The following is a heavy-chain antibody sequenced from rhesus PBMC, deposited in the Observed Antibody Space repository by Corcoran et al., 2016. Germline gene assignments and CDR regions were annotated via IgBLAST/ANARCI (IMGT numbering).Heavy chain of an antibody. V-gene: IGHV1-111*02. CDR2: VDPKDGET. D-gene: IGHD6-37*01. CDR1: GYTFTDYY. CDR3: ATDLIPTGGWGRFDV. J-gene: IGHJ5-1*01. Sequence: EVQLVQSGAEVKKPGDSVKISCEASGYTFTDYYLHLVRQAPGTVLEWMGWVDPKDGETIPEQKFQDRCTITADTSTDTAYMELSSLRSEDTAVYYCATDLIPTGGWGRFDVWGAGVLVTVSS.